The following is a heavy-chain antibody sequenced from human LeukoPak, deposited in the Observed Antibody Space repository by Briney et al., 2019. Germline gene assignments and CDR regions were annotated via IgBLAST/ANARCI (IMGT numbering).Heavy chain of an antibody. D-gene: IGHD6-19*01. Sequence: SETLSLTCTVSGGSISSSSYYWGWIRQPPGKGLEWIGSIYYSGSTYYNPSLKSRVTISVDTSKNQFSLKLSSVTAADTAVYYCARHPSGRLRGEVGRQYWFDPWGQGTLVTVSS. CDR2: IYYSGST. CDR1: GGSISSSSYY. CDR3: ARHPSGRLRGEVGRQYWFDP. J-gene: IGHJ5*02. V-gene: IGHV4-39*01.